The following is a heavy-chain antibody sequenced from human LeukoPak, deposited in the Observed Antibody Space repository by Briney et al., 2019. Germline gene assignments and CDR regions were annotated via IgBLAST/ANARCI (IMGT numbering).Heavy chain of an antibody. CDR3: TTVGYCSGGSCYWDYYYGMDV. D-gene: IGHD2-15*01. Sequence: GGSLRLSCAASGFTFSNAWMSWVRQAPGKGLEWVGRIKSKTDGGTTDYAAPVKGRFTISRNDSKNTLYLQMNSLKTEDTAVYYCTTVGYCSGGSCYWDYYYGMDVWGQGTTVTVSS. CDR2: IKSKTDGGTT. V-gene: IGHV3-15*01. CDR1: GFTFSNAW. J-gene: IGHJ6*02.